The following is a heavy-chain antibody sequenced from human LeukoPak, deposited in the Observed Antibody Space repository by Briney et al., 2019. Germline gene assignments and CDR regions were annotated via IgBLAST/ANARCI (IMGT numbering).Heavy chain of an antibody. V-gene: IGHV3-74*01. D-gene: IGHD2-15*01. CDR3: ARGEAVRGTDH. Sequence: GGSLRLSCAASGFTFNLYGTHWVRQAPGKGLVWLSRINGDGYSISYADSVKGRFTISRDNAKNTLYLQMNSLRAEDTAMYYCARGEAVRGTDHWGRGALVTVSS. CDR2: INGDGYSI. J-gene: IGHJ4*02. CDR1: GFTFNLYG.